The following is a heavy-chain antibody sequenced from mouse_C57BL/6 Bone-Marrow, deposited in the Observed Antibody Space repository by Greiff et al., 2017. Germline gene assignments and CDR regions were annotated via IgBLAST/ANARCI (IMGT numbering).Heavy chain of an antibody. Sequence: QVQLKQPGAELVRPGSSVKLSCKASGYTFTSYWMDWVKQRPGQGLEWIGNIYPSDSETHYNQKFKDKATLTVDKSSSTAYMQLSSLTSEDSAVYYCARSADYGSRFDYWGQGTTLTVSS. CDR3: ARSADYGSRFDY. CDR2: IYPSDSET. V-gene: IGHV1-61*01. CDR1: GYTFTSYW. J-gene: IGHJ2*01. D-gene: IGHD1-1*01.